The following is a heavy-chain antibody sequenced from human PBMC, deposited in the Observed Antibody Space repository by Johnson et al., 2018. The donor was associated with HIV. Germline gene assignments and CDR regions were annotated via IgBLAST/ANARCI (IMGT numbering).Heavy chain of an antibody. J-gene: IGHJ3*02. Sequence: EVQLVESGGGLVKPGGSLTLSCIASGFTFSHHGMHWVRQAPGKGLEWVSAISGSGGSTYYADSVKGRFTISRDNAKSSLYLQMNSLRVEDTAVYFCARNGDGYTPDAFDIWGQGTVVTVCS. V-gene: IGHV3-23*04. CDR1: GFTFSHHG. D-gene: IGHD5-24*01. CDR3: ARNGDGYTPDAFDI. CDR2: ISGSGGST.